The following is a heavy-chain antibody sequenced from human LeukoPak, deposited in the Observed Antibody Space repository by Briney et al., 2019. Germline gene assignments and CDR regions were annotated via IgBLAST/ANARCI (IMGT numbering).Heavy chain of an antibody. J-gene: IGHJ3*02. V-gene: IGHV4-39*07. CDR3: ARVRITMIEVAPGAFDI. D-gene: IGHD3-22*01. CDR1: GGSISSSSYY. CDR2: IYYSGST. Sequence: PSETLSLTCTVSGGSISSSSYYWGWIRQPPGKGLEWIGSIYYSGSTYYNPSLKSRVTISVDTSKNQFSLKLSSVTAADTAVYYCARVRITMIEVAPGAFDIWGQGTMVTVSS.